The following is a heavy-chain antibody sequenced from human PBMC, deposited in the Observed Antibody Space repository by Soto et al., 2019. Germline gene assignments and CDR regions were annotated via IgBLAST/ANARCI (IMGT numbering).Heavy chain of an antibody. J-gene: IGHJ6*02. CDR2: ISWNSGTI. D-gene: IGHD6-13*01. Sequence: EVQLVESGGGLVQPGRSLRLSCAASGFTFDDYAMHWVRQAPGKGLEWVSGISWNSGTIVYADSVKGRFTISRDNAKNCRFXQMNRLRGEDTALYYCAKDMRGGSSSSRYYYGLDVWGQGTTVTVSS. V-gene: IGHV3-9*01. CDR1: GFTFDDYA. CDR3: AKDMRGGSSSSRYYYGLDV.